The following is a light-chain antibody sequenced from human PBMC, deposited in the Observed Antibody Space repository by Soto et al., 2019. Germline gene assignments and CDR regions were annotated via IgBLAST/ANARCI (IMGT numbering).Light chain of an antibody. CDR3: QQYNNWPQT. CDR1: QSVGTN. Sequence: ERVMTQSPVTLSVSPGESVTLSCRASQSVGTNLAWYQQKPGQAPSLLIYGVSTRATGIPTSFSGSGSGRQFTLTSSSLQSEDFAVYYFQQYNNWPQTFGQGTKVEIK. J-gene: IGKJ1*01. V-gene: IGKV3-15*01. CDR2: GVS.